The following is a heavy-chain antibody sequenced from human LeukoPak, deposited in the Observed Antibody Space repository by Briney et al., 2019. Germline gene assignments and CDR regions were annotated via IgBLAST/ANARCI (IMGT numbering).Heavy chain of an antibody. CDR1: GFTFSSYS. Sequence: GGSLRLSCAASGFTFSSYSMNWVRQAPGKGLEWVSSISSSSSYIYYADSVKGRFTISRDNAKNSLYLQMNSLRAEDTAVYYCARDPHQTRGFWSGYQQDYWGQGTLVIVSS. J-gene: IGHJ4*02. CDR3: ARDPHQTRGFWSGYQQDY. D-gene: IGHD3-3*01. CDR2: ISSSSSYI. V-gene: IGHV3-21*01.